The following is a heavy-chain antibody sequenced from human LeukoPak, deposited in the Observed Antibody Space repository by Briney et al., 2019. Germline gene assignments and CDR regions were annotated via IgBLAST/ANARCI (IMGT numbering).Heavy chain of an antibody. V-gene: IGHV3-33*08. CDR2: IWYDGSNK. CDR1: GFTFSSYG. Sequence: VRSLRLSCAASGFTFSSYGMHWVRQAPGKGLEWVAVIWYDGSNKYYADSVKGRFTISRDNSKNTLYLQMNSLRAEDTAVYYCARDLSSSWYMSYYYYGMDVWGQGTTVTVSS. CDR3: ARDLSSSWYMSYYYYGMDV. D-gene: IGHD6-13*01. J-gene: IGHJ6*02.